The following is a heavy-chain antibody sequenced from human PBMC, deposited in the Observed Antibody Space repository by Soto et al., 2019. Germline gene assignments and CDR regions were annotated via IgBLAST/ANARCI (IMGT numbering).Heavy chain of an antibody. CDR3: ARLEGLATISYYFDY. CDR1: GDSINSDNYY. Sequence: QLQLQESGPGLVKPSETLSLTCSVSGDSINSDNYYWGWIRQPPGKGLEWIGSIYYRGNTYYTPSIKTRVTISLDKSKIQFSLKLNSVTAADSAVYFCARLEGLATISYYFDYWGQGTLVTVSS. V-gene: IGHV4-39*01. CDR2: IYYRGNT. D-gene: IGHD3-9*01. J-gene: IGHJ4*02.